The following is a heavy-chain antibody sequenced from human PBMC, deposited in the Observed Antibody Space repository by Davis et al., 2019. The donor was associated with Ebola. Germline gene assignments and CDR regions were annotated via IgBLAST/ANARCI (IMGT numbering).Heavy chain of an antibody. CDR3: AAELSGNAFDS. CDR2: IKQDGSKK. CDR1: GFTFSRYPFSTYW. V-gene: IGHV3-7*03. Sequence: PGGSLRLSCAGTGFTFSRYPFSTYWMSWVRQAPGKGLEWVANIKQDGSKKNYVDSVKDRFTISRDNASNSLFLQMNSLRVEDTALYYCAAELSGNAFDSWGQGTMVTVSS. J-gene: IGHJ3*02. D-gene: IGHD2/OR15-2a*01.